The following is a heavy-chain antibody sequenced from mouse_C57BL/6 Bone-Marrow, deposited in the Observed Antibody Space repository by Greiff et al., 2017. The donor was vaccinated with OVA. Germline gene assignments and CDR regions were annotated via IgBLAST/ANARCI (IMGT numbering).Heavy chain of an antibody. Sequence: EVQGVESGGGLVQSGRSLRLSCATSGFTFSDFYMEWVRQAPGKGLEWIAASRNNANDYTTEYSASVKGRFIVSRDTSQSILYLQMNALSAEDTAIYYCASDYYYWYFDVWGTGTTVTVSS. CDR2: SRNNANDYTT. D-gene: IGHD1-1*01. J-gene: IGHJ1*03. CDR1: GFTFSDFY. V-gene: IGHV7-1*01. CDR3: ASDYYYWYFDV.